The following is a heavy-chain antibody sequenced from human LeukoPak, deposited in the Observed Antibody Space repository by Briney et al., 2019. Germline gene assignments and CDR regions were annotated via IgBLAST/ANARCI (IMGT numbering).Heavy chain of an antibody. Sequence: PGGSLRLSCAASGFTFSGYAMSWVRQAPGRGLEWVSGIYSGGSTYYADSVKGRFTISRDNSKNTLYLQMNSLRAEDTAVYYCAREDYVGGYYYYGMDVWGQGTTVTVSS. CDR3: AREDYVGGYYYYGMDV. D-gene: IGHD4-17*01. V-gene: IGHV3-66*01. CDR1: GFTFSGYA. J-gene: IGHJ6*02. CDR2: IYSGGST.